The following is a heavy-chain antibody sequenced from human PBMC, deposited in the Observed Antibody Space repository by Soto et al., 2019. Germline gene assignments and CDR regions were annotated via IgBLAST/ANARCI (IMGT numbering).Heavy chain of an antibody. D-gene: IGHD6-19*01. CDR3: ARGFSSVSMDA. CDR2: IYSSGSA. J-gene: IGHJ6*02. Sequence: PWETLSLTCTVSGDSVSSVGYCWSWIRQPPGKGLEWIGYIYSSGSANYNPSLKSRVTISRDTSKNQISLKVASVTAADTAGYCCARGFSSVSMDAWGQGTTVTVSS. V-gene: IGHV4-61*08. CDR1: GDSVSSVGYC.